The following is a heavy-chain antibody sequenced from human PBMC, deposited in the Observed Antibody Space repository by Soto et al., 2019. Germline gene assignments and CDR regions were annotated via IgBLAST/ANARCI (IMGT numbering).Heavy chain of an antibody. CDR3: ARDGGGGYSGYDLDY. V-gene: IGHV3-11*06. CDR1: GFTFSDYY. CDR2: ISSSSSYT. J-gene: IGHJ4*02. Sequence: GGSLRLSCAASGFTFSDYYMSWIRQAPGKGLEWVSYISSSSSYTNYADSVKGRFTISRDNAKNSLYLQMNSLRAEDTAVYYCARDGGGGYSGYDLDYWGQGTLVTVSS. D-gene: IGHD5-12*01.